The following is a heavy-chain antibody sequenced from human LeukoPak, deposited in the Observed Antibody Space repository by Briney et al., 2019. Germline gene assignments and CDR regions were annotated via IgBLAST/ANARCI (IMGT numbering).Heavy chain of an antibody. Sequence: GGSLRLSCAASGFTFDDYAMHWVRQAPGKGLEWVSGISWNSGSIGYADSVKGRFTISRDNAKNSLYLQMNSLRAEDTALYYCAKDLVRDDAFYYFDYWGQGTLVTVSS. J-gene: IGHJ4*02. V-gene: IGHV3-9*01. CDR1: GFTFDDYA. CDR3: AKDLVRDDAFYYFDY. D-gene: IGHD3-10*01. CDR2: ISWNSGSI.